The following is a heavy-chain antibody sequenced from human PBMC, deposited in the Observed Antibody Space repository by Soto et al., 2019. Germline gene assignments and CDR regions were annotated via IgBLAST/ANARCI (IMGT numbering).Heavy chain of an antibody. CDR1: GFTFDDYA. Sequence: EVQLVESGGGLVQPGRSLRLSCAASGFTFDDYAMHWVRQAPGKGLEWVSGIRWNSGSIGYADSVKGRFTISRDNAKNSLYLQMNSLRAEDTALYYCAKVSVYDILTGYYFDYWGQGTLVTVSS. V-gene: IGHV3-9*01. CDR2: IRWNSGSI. CDR3: AKVSVYDILTGYYFDY. J-gene: IGHJ4*02. D-gene: IGHD3-9*01.